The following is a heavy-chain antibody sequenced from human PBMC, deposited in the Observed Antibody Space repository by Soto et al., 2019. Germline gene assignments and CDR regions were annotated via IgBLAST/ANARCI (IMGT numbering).Heavy chain of an antibody. Sequence: SVKVSCKASGGTFSTHAIIWVRQAPGHGLEWMGGIIPISGTTYYAQKFQGRVTITADESTSTAYMELSSLRSEDTAVYYCNRKRITMVRGVIIKDYYYGMDVWGQGTTVTVSS. CDR1: GGTFSTHA. CDR3: NRKRITMVRGVIIKDYYYGMDV. CDR2: IIPISGTT. J-gene: IGHJ6*02. D-gene: IGHD3-10*01. V-gene: IGHV1-69*13.